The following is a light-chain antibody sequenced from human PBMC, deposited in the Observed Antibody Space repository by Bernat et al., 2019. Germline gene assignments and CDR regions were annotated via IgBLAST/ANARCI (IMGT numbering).Light chain of an antibody. CDR1: SGSIASNY. Sequence: NFMLTQPHSVSESPGKMVTISCTRSSGSIASNYVQWYQQRPGSSPTTVIYEDNQRPSGVPDRFSGSIDSSSNSASLTISGLKTEDEADYYCQSYDSSNLYVFGTGTKVTVL. J-gene: IGLJ1*01. CDR3: QSYDSSNLYV. CDR2: EDN. V-gene: IGLV6-57*01.